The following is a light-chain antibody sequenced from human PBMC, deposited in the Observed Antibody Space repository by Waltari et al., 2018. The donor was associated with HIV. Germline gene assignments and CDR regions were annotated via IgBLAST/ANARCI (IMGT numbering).Light chain of an antibody. J-gene: IGKJ1*01. CDR3: QQYSATPT. CDR1: QRVTSDY. CDR2: GAS. V-gene: IGKV3-20*01. Sequence: EIVLTQSPDTLSLSPGERATLSCRASQRVTSDYLAWYQQKPGQPPRLLIYGASTRATGIADRFSGSGSGTDFTLTISRLEPEDFAVYYCQQYSATPTFGQGTTVEI.